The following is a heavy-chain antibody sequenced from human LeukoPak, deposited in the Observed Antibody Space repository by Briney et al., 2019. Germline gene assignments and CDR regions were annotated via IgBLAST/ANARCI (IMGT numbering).Heavy chain of an antibody. CDR3: ARESVGATYLDY. V-gene: IGHV3-7*05. CDR1: GFTLSTYW. CDR2: IKQDGSEK. Sequence: GGSLRLSCAASGFTLSTYWMSWVRQAPGKGLEWVANIKQDGSEKYYVDSVKGRFTISRDNAKNSLYLQMNSLRAEDMAVYYCARESVGATYLDYWGQGTLVTVSS. D-gene: IGHD1-26*01. J-gene: IGHJ4*02.